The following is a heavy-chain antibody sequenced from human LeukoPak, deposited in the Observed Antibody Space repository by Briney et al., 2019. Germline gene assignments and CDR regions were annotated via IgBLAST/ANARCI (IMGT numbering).Heavy chain of an antibody. CDR3: AKVSGSYCSSTSCYGPR. CDR1: RLTFSIYA. CDR2: ISGSGGRT. J-gene: IGHJ4*02. D-gene: IGHD2-2*01. Sequence: GGSLRLSCAASRLTFSIYAMSWVRQAPGKGLEWVSTISGSGGRTYYADSVKGRFTISRDNSKNTLYLQMNSLRAEDTAVYYCAKVSGSYCSSTSCYGPRWGQETLVTVSS. V-gene: IGHV3-23*01.